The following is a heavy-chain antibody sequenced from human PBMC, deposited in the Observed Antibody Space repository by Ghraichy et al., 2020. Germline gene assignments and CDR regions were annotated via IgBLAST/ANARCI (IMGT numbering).Heavy chain of an antibody. Sequence: GGSLRLSCAASGFTFNNFAMNWVRQAPGKGLEWVSGISASGGPTFYANSVKGRFTISRDNSKNTLFLQMNSLRAEDTAVYYCAKGKTTIIDYWGQGTLVTVSS. D-gene: IGHD5-24*01. J-gene: IGHJ4*02. V-gene: IGHV3-23*01. CDR3: AKGKTTIIDY. CDR2: ISASGGPT. CDR1: GFTFNNFA.